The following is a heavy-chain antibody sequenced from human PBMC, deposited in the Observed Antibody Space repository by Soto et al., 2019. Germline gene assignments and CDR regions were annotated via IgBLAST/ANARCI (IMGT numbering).Heavy chain of an antibody. D-gene: IGHD3-3*01. V-gene: IGHV4-59*12. CDR1: GGSISDYY. CDR3: ARGSLRFLEWLLVPNWFDP. Sequence: PSETLSLTCTVSGGSISDYYWSWIRQPPGKGLEWIGHIYYSGSTNYNPSLKSRVTISVDTSKNQFSLKLSSVTAADTAVYYCARGSLRFLEWLLVPNWFDPWGQGTLVTVSS. CDR2: IYYSGST. J-gene: IGHJ5*02.